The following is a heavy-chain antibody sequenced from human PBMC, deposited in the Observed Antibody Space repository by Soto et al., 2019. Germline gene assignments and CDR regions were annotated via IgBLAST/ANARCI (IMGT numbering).Heavy chain of an antibody. V-gene: IGHV1-69*12. Sequence: QVQLVQSGAEVKKPGSSVKVSCKASGGTFSTCSISWVRQAPGQGLEWMGGIIPMFGTANYAQKFQGRVTITADESTSPAYMELSSLGSEDTAGYYGASRYCISTSCHYYGMDIWGQGTTVTVSS. J-gene: IGHJ6*02. CDR1: GGTFSTCS. CDR3: ASRYCISTSCHYYGMDI. CDR2: IIPMFGTA. D-gene: IGHD2-2*01.